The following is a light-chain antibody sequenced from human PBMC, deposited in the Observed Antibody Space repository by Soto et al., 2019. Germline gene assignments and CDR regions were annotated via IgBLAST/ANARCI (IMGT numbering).Light chain of an antibody. V-gene: IGLV2-14*01. CDR2: DVS. Sequence: QSALTQPASVSGSPGQSITISCTGTSSGVGGYNYVSWYQQHPGKAPKLMIYDVSNRPSGVSNRFSGSKSGNTASLTISGLQAEDETDYYCSSYTSCSTPVVFGGGTQLTVL. CDR3: SSYTSCSTPVV. J-gene: IGLJ2*01. CDR1: SSGVGGYNY.